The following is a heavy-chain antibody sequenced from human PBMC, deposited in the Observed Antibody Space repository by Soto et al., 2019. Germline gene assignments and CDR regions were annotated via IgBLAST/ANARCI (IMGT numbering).Heavy chain of an antibody. Sequence: SETLSLTCTVSGGSISSYYWSWIRQPAGKGLEWIGRIYTSGSTNYNPSLKSRVTMSVDTSKNQFSLKLSSVTAADTAVYYCASTLPDYGDPGRSGMDVWGQGTTVTVYS. V-gene: IGHV4-4*07. CDR2: IYTSGST. CDR3: ASTLPDYGDPGRSGMDV. J-gene: IGHJ6*02. CDR1: GGSISSYY. D-gene: IGHD4-17*01.